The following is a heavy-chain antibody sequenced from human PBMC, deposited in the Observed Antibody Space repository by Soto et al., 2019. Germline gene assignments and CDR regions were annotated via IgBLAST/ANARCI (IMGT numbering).Heavy chain of an antibody. CDR1: GYTFTSYY. J-gene: IGHJ3*02. V-gene: IGHV1-46*01. Sequence: ASVKVSCKASGYTFTSYYMHWVRQAPGQGLEWMGIINPSGGSTSYAQKFQGRVTMTRDNSKNTLYLQMNSLRAEDTAVYYCARDKTARDAFDIWGQGTMVTVSS. CDR3: ARDKTARDAFDI. CDR2: INPSGGST.